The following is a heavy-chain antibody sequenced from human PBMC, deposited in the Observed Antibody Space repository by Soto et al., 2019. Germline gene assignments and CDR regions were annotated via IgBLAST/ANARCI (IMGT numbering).Heavy chain of an antibody. D-gene: IGHD6-13*01. CDR3: ARHYHSSSWYKVYYYYGMDV. CDR1: GYSFTSYW. J-gene: IGHJ6*02. V-gene: IGHV5-51*01. Sequence: GESLKISCKGSGYSFTSYWIGWVRQMPGKGLEWMGIIYPGDSDTRYSPSFQGQVTISADKSISTAYLQWSSLKASDTAMYYCARHYHSSSWYKVYYYYGMDVWGQGTTVTVSS. CDR2: IYPGDSDT.